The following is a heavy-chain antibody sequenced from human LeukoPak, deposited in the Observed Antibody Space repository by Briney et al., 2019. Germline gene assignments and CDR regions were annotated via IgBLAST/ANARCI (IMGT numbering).Heavy chain of an antibody. CDR3: AREVDHYFDY. J-gene: IGHJ4*02. V-gene: IGHV4-61*02. Sequence: SETLSLTCTVSGGSISNGSYYWSWIRQPAGKGLEWIGRIYSSGSTNYNPSLKSRVTISVDTSKNQFSLKLSSVTAADTAVYYCAREVDHYFDYWGQGTLVTVSS. CDR2: IYSSGST. CDR1: GGSISNGSYY.